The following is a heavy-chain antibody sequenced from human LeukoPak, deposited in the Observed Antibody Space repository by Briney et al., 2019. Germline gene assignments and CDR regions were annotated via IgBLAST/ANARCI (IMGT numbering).Heavy chain of an antibody. CDR2: INHSGST. CDR3: ARVGIAARVRAFDI. V-gene: IGHV4-39*07. Sequence: PSQTLSLTCTVSGGSISSGSYYWSWIRQPPGKGLEWIGEINHSGSTDYNPSLKSRVTISVDTSKNQFSLKLSSVTAADTAVYYCARVGIAARVRAFDIWGQGTMVTVSS. J-gene: IGHJ3*02. CDR1: GGSISSGSYY. D-gene: IGHD6-25*01.